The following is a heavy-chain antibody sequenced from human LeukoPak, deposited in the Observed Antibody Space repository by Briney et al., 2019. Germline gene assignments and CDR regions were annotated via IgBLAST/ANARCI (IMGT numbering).Heavy chain of an antibody. V-gene: IGHV1-2*02. J-gene: IGHJ4*02. CDR3: ARGQFSVNWSFDY. Sequence: ASEKVSCKASGYLFTGYYIHWVRQAPGQGLEWMGWINPSSGDTNYAQKFQARVTMTRDTSTSTAYMEVSRLTSDDTAVYYCARGQFSVNWSFDYWGQGTLVTVSP. D-gene: IGHD1-1*01. CDR1: GYLFTGYY. CDR2: INPSSGDT.